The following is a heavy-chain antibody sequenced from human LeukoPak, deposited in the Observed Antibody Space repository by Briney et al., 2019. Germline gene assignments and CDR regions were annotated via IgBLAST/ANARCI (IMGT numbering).Heavy chain of an antibody. CDR3: ARGIVGNTISNY. V-gene: IGHV3-74*01. CDR2: INTDGTFT. CDR1: GFTFNDYW. Sequence: GGSLRLSYAASGFTFNDYWMHWVRQAPGKELVWVSRINTDGTFTAYADSVEGRFTVSRDNAKNTLDLQMNSLRAEDTAVYYCARGIVGNTISNYWGQRTLVTVSS. J-gene: IGHJ4*02. D-gene: IGHD1-26*01.